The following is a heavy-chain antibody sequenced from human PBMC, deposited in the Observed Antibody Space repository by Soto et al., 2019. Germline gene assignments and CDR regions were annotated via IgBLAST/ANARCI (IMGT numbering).Heavy chain of an antibody. CDR2: IIPIFGTA. V-gene: IGHV1-69*13. CDR3: ARVESSSWSDYYYYGMDV. J-gene: IGHJ6*02. CDR1: GGTFSSYA. Sequence: AASVKVSCKASGGTFSSYAISWVRQAPGQGLEWMGGIIPIFGTANYAQKFQGRVTITADESTSTAYMELSSLRSEDTAVYYCARVESSSWSDYYYYGMDVWGQGTTVTVSS. D-gene: IGHD6-13*01.